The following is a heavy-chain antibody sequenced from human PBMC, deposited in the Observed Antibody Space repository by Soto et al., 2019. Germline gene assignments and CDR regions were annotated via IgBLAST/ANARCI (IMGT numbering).Heavy chain of an antibody. J-gene: IGHJ3*02. D-gene: IGHD3-10*01. CDR2: ISAGSRSI. CDR3: ARSTPGNPFDI. V-gene: IGHV3-21*01. CDR1: GYTFSTYT. Sequence: EVQLVESGGGLVEPGGSLRLSCAASGYTFSTYTMNWVRQAPGKGLERVSSISAGSRSIYYTDSLKGRSTVSRDNSKNSLYLQINSLKADDTAVYYCARSTPGNPFDIWGQGTMVTVSS.